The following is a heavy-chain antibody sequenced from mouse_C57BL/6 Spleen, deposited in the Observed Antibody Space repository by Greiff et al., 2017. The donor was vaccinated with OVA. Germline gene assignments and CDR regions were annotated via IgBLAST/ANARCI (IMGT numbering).Heavy chain of an antibody. CDR2: INPNNGGT. V-gene: IGHV1-26*01. Sequence: VQLQQSGPELVKPGASVKISCKASGYTFTDYYMNWVKQSHGKSLEWIGDINPNNGGTSYNQKFKGKATLTVDKSSSTAYMELRSLTSEDSAVYYCARFPYYGSSYDAMDYWGQGTSVTVSS. CDR3: ARFPYYGSSYDAMDY. J-gene: IGHJ4*01. D-gene: IGHD1-1*01. CDR1: GYTFTDYY.